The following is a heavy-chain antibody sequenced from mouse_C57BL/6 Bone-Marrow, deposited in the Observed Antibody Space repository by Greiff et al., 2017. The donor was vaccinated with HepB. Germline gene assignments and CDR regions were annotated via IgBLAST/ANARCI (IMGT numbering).Heavy chain of an antibody. D-gene: IGHD1-1*01. CDR3: TAVPWFAY. Sequence: VQLKQSGAELVRPGASVKVSCTASGFNIKDDYMHWVKQRPEQGLEWIGWIDPENGDTEYASKFQGKATITADTSSNTAYLQLSSLTSEDTAVYYCTAVPWFAYWGQGTLVTVSA. J-gene: IGHJ3*01. CDR2: IDPENGDT. CDR1: GFNIKDDY. V-gene: IGHV14-4*01.